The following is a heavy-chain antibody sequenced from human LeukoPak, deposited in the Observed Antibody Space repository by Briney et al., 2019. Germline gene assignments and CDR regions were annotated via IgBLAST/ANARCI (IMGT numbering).Heavy chain of an antibody. CDR2: INPSGGST. CDR3: ARESAGSGSLDY. CDR1: GYTFTSYY. Sequence: ASVRVSCKASGYTFTSYYMHWVRQAPGQGLEWMGIINPSGGSTSYAQKFQGRVTMTRDMSTSTVYMELSSLRSEDTAVYYCARESAGSGSLDYWGQGTLVTVSS. V-gene: IGHV1-46*01. D-gene: IGHD3-10*01. J-gene: IGHJ4*02.